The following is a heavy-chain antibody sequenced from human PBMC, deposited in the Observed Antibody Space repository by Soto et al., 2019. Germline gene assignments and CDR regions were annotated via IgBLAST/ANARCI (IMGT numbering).Heavy chain of an antibody. CDR2: ISSSSSYI. D-gene: IGHD3-16*01. CDR1: GFTFSSYS. CDR3: ARGGSLGEYYYYYGMDV. V-gene: IGHV3-21*01. Sequence: EVQLVESGGGLVKPGGSLRLSCAASGFTFSSYSMNWVRQAPGKGLEWASSISSSSSYIYYADSVKGRFTISRDNAKNSLYLQMNSLRAEDTAVYYCARGGSLGEYYYYYGMDVWGQGTTVTVSS. J-gene: IGHJ6*02.